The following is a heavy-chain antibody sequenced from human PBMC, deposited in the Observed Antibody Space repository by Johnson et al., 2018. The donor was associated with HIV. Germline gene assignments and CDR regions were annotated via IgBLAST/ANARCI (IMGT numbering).Heavy chain of an antibody. Sequence: QVQLVESGGGVVQVGRSLRLSCEASGFTFSRYGMHWVRQAPGKGLEWVAVIWYDGSNKNYTESVKGRFSISRDNSKNTLYLQMNRLRAEDTATYYCAKSPGKDNGGNSGGSDFWGQGTRVTVSS. CDR2: IWYDGSNK. D-gene: IGHD4-23*01. J-gene: IGHJ3*01. V-gene: IGHV3-33*03. CDR3: AKSPGKDNGGNSGGSDF. CDR1: GFTFSRYG.